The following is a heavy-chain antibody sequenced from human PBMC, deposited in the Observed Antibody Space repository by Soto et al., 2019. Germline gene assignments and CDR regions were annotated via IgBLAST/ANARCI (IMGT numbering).Heavy chain of an antibody. CDR3: AKRETASRAFDY. Sequence: PVGSLRLSCAASGFTFSSYAMSWVRQAPGKGLEWVSAISGSGGSTYYADSVKGRFTISRDNSKNTLYLQMNSLRAEDTAVYYCAKRETASRAFDYWGRGTLVTVSS. V-gene: IGHV3-23*01. CDR1: GFTFSSYA. CDR2: ISGSGGST. J-gene: IGHJ4*02. D-gene: IGHD1-26*01.